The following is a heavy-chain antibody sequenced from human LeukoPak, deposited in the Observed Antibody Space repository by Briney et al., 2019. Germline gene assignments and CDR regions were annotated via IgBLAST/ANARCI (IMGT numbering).Heavy chain of an antibody. V-gene: IGHV1-2*02. CDR1: GYTFTGYY. J-gene: IGHJ4*02. CDR2: INPNSGGT. D-gene: IGHD6-19*01. CDR3: ARDPPGGVERSSGSY. Sequence: ASVKVSCKASGYTFTGYYMHWVRQAPGQGLEWMGWINPNSGGTNYAQKFQGRVAMTRDTSISTAYMELSRLRSDDTAVYYCARDPPGGVERSSGSYWGQGTLVTVSS.